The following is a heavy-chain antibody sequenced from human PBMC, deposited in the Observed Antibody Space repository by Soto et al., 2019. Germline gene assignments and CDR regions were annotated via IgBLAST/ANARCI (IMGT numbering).Heavy chain of an antibody. CDR2: INPSGGST. Sequence: ASVKVSCKASGYTLISYYMHWVRQAPGQGLVWMGIINPSGGSTNYAQKLQGRVTMTTDTSTSTAYMELRSLRSDDTAVYYCASDFLSKKGYFSITSCYGRIGYYSYGMDVWGQATTVTV. CDR1: GYTLISYY. J-gene: IGHJ6*02. V-gene: IGHV1-46*01. D-gene: IGHD2-2*01. CDR3: ASDFLSKKGYFSITSCYGRIGYYSYGMDV.